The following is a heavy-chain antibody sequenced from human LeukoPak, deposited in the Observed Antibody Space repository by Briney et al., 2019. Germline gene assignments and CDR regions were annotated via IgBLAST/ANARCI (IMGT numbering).Heavy chain of an antibody. J-gene: IGHJ5*02. CDR2: INANSGGT. V-gene: IGHV1-2*02. CDR1: GYTFTGYY. CDR3: ARDASGAPYNWFDP. Sequence: ASVKVSCKASGYTFTGYYMHWVRQAPGQGLEWMGWINANSGGTNYAQKFQGGVTMTGDTSISTAYMELSRLRSDDTAVYYCARDASGAPYNWFDPWGQGTLVTVSS.